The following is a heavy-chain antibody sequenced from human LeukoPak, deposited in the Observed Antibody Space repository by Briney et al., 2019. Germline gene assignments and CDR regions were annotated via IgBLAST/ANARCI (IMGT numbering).Heavy chain of an antibody. CDR1: GGSISSYY. J-gene: IGHJ4*02. D-gene: IGHD3-22*01. Sequence: SETLSLTCTVSGGSISSYYWSWIRQPPGKGLEWIGYIYYSGSTNYNPSLKSRVTISVDTSKNQFSLKLSSVTAADTAVYYCARAGVHYYDSSGYYYYFDYWGQETLVTVSS. V-gene: IGHV4-59*01. CDR3: ARAGVHYYDSSGYYYYFDY. CDR2: IYYSGST.